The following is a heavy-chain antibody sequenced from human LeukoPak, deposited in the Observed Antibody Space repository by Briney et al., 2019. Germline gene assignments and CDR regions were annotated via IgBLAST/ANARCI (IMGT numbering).Heavy chain of an antibody. CDR2: ISYDGSNK. Sequence: GRSLRLSCAASGFTFSSYGMHWVRQAPGKGLEWVAVISYDGSNKYYADSVKGRFTISRDNSKNTLYLQMNSLRAEDTAVYYCAKETSIHGQLRYCSGGSCYLDYWGQGTLVTVSS. V-gene: IGHV3-30*18. CDR1: GFTFSSYG. J-gene: IGHJ4*02. CDR3: AKETSIHGQLRYCSGGSCYLDY. D-gene: IGHD2-15*01.